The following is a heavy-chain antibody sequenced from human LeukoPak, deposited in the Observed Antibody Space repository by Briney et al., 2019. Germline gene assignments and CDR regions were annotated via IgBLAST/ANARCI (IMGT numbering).Heavy chain of an antibody. Sequence: GGSLRLSCTVSGFTVSSNSMSWVRQAPGKGLEWVSFIYSDNTHYSDSVKGRFTISRDNSKNTLYLQMNSLRAEDTAVYYCARSIWFGELLPFDYWGQGTLVTVSS. J-gene: IGHJ4*02. CDR2: IYSDNT. V-gene: IGHV3-53*01. CDR3: ARSIWFGELLPFDY. CDR1: GFTVSSNS. D-gene: IGHD3-10*01.